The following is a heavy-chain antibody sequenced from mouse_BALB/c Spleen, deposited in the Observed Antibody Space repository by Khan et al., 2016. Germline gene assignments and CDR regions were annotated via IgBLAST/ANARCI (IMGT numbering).Heavy chain of an antibody. D-gene: IGHD1-1*01. V-gene: IGHV1-87*01. CDR3: ASYYGSSYDYFDY. CDR2: IYLGDGDP. J-gene: IGHJ2*01. CDR1: GYTFTSYW. Sequence: QVQLKQSGAELARPGASVKLSCKASGYTFTSYWMQWVKQRPGQGLEWIGAIYLGDGDPRYTQKFKGKDTLTADNASSTSYMQHSSLASDDSAVNYCASYYGSSYDYFDYWGQGTTLTVSS.